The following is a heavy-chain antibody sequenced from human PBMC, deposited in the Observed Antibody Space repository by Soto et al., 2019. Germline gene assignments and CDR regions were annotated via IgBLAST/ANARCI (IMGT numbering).Heavy chain of an antibody. CDR1: GYTFTSYG. CDR2: ISAYNGNT. D-gene: IGHD2-15*01. J-gene: IGHJ6*03. CDR3: ARVYCSGGSCYLGFGWYYYYMDV. Sequence: QVQLVQSGAEVKKPGASVKVSCKASGYTFTSYGISWVRQAPGQGLEWMGWISAYNGNTNYAQKLQGRVTMTTYTSTNTAYMELSSMRSDDTAVYYCARVYCSGGSCYLGFGWYYYYMDVWGKGTTVTVSS. V-gene: IGHV1-18*01.